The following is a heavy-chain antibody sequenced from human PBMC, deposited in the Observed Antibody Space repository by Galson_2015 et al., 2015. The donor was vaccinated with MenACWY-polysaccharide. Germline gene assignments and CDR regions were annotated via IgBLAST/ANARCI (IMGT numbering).Heavy chain of an antibody. CDR1: GFTISTYA. CDR3: ARGRGSNYFDY. D-gene: IGHD3-10*01. Sequence: SLRLSCAASGFTISTYAMSWVRQSPGKGLEWVSTISSSGGTTAYADSAKGRFAMSRDKSQNALFLQLNDLGADDSALYYCARGRGSNYFDYWGQGTLVTVSS. J-gene: IGHJ4*02. CDR2: ISSSGGTT. V-gene: IGHV3-23*01.